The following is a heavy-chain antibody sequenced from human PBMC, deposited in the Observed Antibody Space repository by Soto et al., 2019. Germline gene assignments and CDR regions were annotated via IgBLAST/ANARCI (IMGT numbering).Heavy chain of an antibody. CDR3: ARDLNYYDSSGYYSYYFDY. J-gene: IGHJ4*02. CDR2: ISAYNGNT. V-gene: IGHV1-18*04. CDR1: VYTFTSYY. D-gene: IGHD3-22*01. Sequence: VASVKVSCKASVYTFTSYYIHWVRQAPGQGLEWMGWISAYNGNTNYAQKLQGRVTMTTDTSTSTAYMELRSLRSDDTAVYYCARDLNYYDSSGYYSYYFDYWGQGTLVTVSS.